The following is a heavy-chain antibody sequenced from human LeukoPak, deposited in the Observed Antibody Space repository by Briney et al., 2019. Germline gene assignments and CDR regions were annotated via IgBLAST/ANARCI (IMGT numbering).Heavy chain of an antibody. CDR2: ISSSSSTI. J-gene: IGHJ4*02. Sequence: GGSLRLSCAASGFTFSSYSMNWVRQAPGKGLEWVSYISSSSSTIYYADSVKGRFTISRDNSKNTLYLQMNSLRAEDTAVYYCARDMEQQLAPFDYWGQGSLVTVSS. D-gene: IGHD6-13*01. V-gene: IGHV3-48*01. CDR1: GFTFSSYS. CDR3: ARDMEQQLAPFDY.